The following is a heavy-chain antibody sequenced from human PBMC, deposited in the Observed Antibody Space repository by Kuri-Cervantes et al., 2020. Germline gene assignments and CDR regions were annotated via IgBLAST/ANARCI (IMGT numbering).Heavy chain of an antibody. J-gene: IGHJ6*02. V-gene: IGHV3-33*01. CDR2: IWYDGSNK. D-gene: IGHD6-13*01. CDR3: ARDLDNRAAGTAPYYYHNGMDV. Sequence: GGSLRLSCAASGSTFSSYGMHWVRQVPGKWLEWVAVIWYDGSNKSYADSGKGRFTISRDNSKNTLYLQMNSLRAEDTAVYYCARDLDNRAAGTAPYYYHNGMDVWGQGTTVTVSS. CDR1: GSTFSSYG.